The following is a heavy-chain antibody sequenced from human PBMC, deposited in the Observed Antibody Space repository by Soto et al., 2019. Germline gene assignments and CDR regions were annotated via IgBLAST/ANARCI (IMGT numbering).Heavy chain of an antibody. J-gene: IGHJ6*02. CDR3: ARWHDSSVYSYYYYYGMDV. Sequence: ASVKVSCKASGYTFTSYDINWVRQATGQGLEWMGWMNPNSGNTGYAQKFQGRVTMTRNTSISTAYMELSSLRSEDTAVYYCARWHDSSVYSYYYYYGMDVWGQGTTVTVSS. D-gene: IGHD3-22*01. CDR2: MNPNSGNT. V-gene: IGHV1-8*01. CDR1: GYTFTSYD.